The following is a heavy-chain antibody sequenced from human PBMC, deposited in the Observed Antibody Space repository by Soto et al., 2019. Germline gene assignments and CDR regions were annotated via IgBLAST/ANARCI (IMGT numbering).Heavy chain of an antibody. D-gene: IGHD3-16*01. CDR1: GFTFSSYW. J-gene: IGHJ5*02. V-gene: IGHV3-74*01. Sequence: GGSLRLSCAASGFTFSSYWMHWVRQAPGKGLVWVSRINSDGSSTSYADSVKGRFTISRDNAKNTLYLQMNSLGAEDTAVYYCARDSPLGWFDPWGQGTLVTVSS. CDR3: ARDSPLGWFDP. CDR2: INSDGSST.